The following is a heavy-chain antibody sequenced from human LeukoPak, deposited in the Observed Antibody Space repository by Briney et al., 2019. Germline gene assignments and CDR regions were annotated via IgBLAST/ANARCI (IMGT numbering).Heavy chain of an antibody. J-gene: IGHJ4*02. CDR2: VRAKADGGTI. CDR1: GFTFTNAW. Sequence: GGSLRLSCAVSGFTFTNAWMNWVRQAPGKGLEWVGRVRAKADGGTIEYAAPVKGRFSISRDDSTDTVYLQMNSLKSEDTAVYYCAADTPVPLAQVDYWGQGALVTVSS. D-gene: IGHD2/OR15-2a*01. CDR3: AADTPVPLAQVDY. V-gene: IGHV3-15*01.